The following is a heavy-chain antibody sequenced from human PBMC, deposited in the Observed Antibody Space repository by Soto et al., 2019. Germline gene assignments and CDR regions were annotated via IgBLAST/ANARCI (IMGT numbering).Heavy chain of an antibody. CDR3: ARKSGATYYYEN. CDR1: GDSMSGRDFY. D-gene: IGHD1-1*01. V-gene: IGHV4-31*03. CDR2: VYYTGRT. J-gene: IGHJ4*02. Sequence: QVQLQESGPGLVEPSQTLSLTCTVSGDSMSGRDFYWTWIRQHPGQGLEWIGYVYYTGRTYYNPSLKSRITMSIDTSTNQFSLKLSFVTAADTALYYCARKSGATYYYENWGQGTLVTVSS.